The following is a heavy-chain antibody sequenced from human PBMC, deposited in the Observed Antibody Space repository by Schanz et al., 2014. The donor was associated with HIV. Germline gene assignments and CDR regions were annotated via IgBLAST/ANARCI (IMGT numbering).Heavy chain of an antibody. V-gene: IGHV3-33*05. J-gene: IGHJ5*02. CDR3: ARDYHWNWFDP. D-gene: IGHD1-20*01. CDR2: ISYDGTKK. CDR1: GFTFNNYG. Sequence: QVDLVESGGGVVQPGRSLRLSCTASGFTFNNYGMQWVRQAPGKGLEWVAVISYDGTKKHYADSVKGRFTISRDNTKNSLYLQMNSLRAEDTAVYYCARDYHWNWFDPWGQGTLVTVSS.